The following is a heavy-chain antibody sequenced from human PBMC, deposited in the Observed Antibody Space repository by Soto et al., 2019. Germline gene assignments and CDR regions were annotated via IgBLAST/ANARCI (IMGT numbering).Heavy chain of an antibody. CDR1: GFTFSSYS. CDR3: ARVEGIAVAERVGY. CDR2: ISSSSSYI. D-gene: IGHD6-19*01. J-gene: IGHJ4*02. Sequence: GGSLRLSCAASGFTFSSYSMNWVRQAPGKGLEWVSSISSSSSYIYYADSVKGRFTISRDNAKNSLYLQMNSLRAEDTAVYYCARVEGIAVAERVGYWGQGTLVTVSS. V-gene: IGHV3-21*01.